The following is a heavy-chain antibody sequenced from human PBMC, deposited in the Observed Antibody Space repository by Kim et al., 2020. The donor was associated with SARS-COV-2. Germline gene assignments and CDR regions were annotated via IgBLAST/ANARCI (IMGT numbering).Heavy chain of an antibody. CDR3: ATWGLGGLNSLLYY. D-gene: IGHD3-10*01. V-gene: IGHV1-24*01. CDR1: GYSLTELS. J-gene: IGHJ4*02. Sequence: ASVKVSCKVSGYSLTELSMNWVRQAPGKGLEWMGGFNPQHGETIYAQKFQGRVTMTEDTSTDTAYMELSSLRSEDTAVYYCATWGLGGLNSLLYYWGQGTRITVSS. CDR2: FNPQHGET.